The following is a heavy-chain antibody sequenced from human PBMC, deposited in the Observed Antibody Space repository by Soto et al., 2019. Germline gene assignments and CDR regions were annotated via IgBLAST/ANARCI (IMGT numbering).Heavy chain of an antibody. Sequence: PSETLSLTCAVSGGSISSGGYSWSWIRQPPGKGLEWIGYIYYSGSTNYNPSLKSRVTISVDTSKNQFSLKLSSVTAADTAVYYCAREGDYYDSSGYYTSGFQHWGQGTLVTVSS. J-gene: IGHJ1*01. CDR3: AREGDYYDSSGYYTSGFQH. CDR1: GGSISSGGYS. D-gene: IGHD3-22*01. CDR2: IYYSGST. V-gene: IGHV4-61*08.